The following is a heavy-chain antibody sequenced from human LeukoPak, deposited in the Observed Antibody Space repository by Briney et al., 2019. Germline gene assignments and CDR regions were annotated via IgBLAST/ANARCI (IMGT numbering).Heavy chain of an antibody. CDR1: GFTFSGSA. Sequence: GGSLKLSCAASGFTFSGSAMHWVRQASGKGLEWVGRIRSKANSYATAYAASVKGRFTISRDDSKSTAYLQMNSLKTEGTAVYYCTQLMDVWGKGTTVTVSS. CDR2: IRSKANSYAT. D-gene: IGHD3-10*01. V-gene: IGHV3-73*01. CDR3: TQLMDV. J-gene: IGHJ6*04.